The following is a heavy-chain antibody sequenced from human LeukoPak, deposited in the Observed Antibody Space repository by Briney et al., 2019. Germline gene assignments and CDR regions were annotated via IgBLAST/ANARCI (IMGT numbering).Heavy chain of an antibody. CDR2: ILYDGSNQ. J-gene: IGHJ4*02. Sequence: GAPLLSFSAAGFPFSSYGMHWGRPAPGKGREGVAVILYDGSNQYYADSAKGRFTISRDNSKNMLYLQMNSLRAEDTAVYYCARDKYETSEFDYWGQGTLVTVSS. V-gene: IGHV3-33*01. CDR1: GFPFSSYG. CDR3: ARDKYETSEFDY. D-gene: IGHD3-3*01.